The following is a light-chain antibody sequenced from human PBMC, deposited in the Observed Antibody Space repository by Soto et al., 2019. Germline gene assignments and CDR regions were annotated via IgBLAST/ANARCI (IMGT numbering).Light chain of an antibody. CDR3: QQYKNWPPLT. CDR2: GAS. V-gene: IGKV3-15*01. J-gene: IGKJ4*01. Sequence: TVMTQSPVTLSVSPGERATLSCRASQSVSNNLAWYQQKPGQAPRLLIYGASTRATGLPARFSGSGSGTEFTPTISSLQSEDFAVYYCQQYKNWPPLTFGGGTKVDIK. CDR1: QSVSNN.